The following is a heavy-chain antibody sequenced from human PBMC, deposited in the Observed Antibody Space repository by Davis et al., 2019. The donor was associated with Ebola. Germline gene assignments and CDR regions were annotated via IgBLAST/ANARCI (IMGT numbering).Heavy chain of an antibody. CDR1: GFTFDDYA. D-gene: IGHD1-26*01. CDR2: INWNGGSR. V-gene: IGHV3-20*01. Sequence: GGSLRLSCAASGFTFDDYAMSWVRQAPGKGLEWVSGINWNGGSRGYADSVKGRFTISRDNAKNSLYLQMNSLRAEDTALYHCARDFGSERLFDIWGQGTMVTVSS. J-gene: IGHJ3*02. CDR3: ARDFGSERLFDI.